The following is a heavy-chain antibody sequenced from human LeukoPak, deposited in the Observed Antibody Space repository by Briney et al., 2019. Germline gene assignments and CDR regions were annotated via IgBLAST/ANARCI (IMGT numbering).Heavy chain of an antibody. D-gene: IGHD2/OR15-2a*01. CDR2: IKQDGSEK. Sequence: GGSLRLSCAASGFTFSSYWMSWVRQAPGKGLEWVANIKQDGSEKSYVDSVKGRFTISRDNSKNTLYLQMGGLRAEDMGIYYCARDRNSYYFDCWGQGTLVTVSS. CDR3: ARDRNSYYFDC. V-gene: IGHV3-7*01. J-gene: IGHJ4*02. CDR1: GFTFSSYW.